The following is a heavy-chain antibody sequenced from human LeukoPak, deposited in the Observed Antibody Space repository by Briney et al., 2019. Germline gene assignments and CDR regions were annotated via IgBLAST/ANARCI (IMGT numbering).Heavy chain of an antibody. Sequence: GASVKVSCKGSGYSLIVYYIHWVRQAPGQGLEWMGWINPRTGDTNYAPQFQGRVTVTRDTSISTAYMELSRLKSDDTAVYYCARGGWVRGVLTRTGLDYWGQGTLGTVSS. V-gene: IGHV1-2*02. D-gene: IGHD3-10*01. CDR2: INPRTGDT. CDR1: GYSLIVYY. CDR3: ARGGWVRGVLTRTGLDY. J-gene: IGHJ4*02.